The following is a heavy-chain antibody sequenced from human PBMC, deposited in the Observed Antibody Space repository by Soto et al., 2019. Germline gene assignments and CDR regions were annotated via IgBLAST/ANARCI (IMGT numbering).Heavy chain of an antibody. J-gene: IGHJ4*02. CDR2: IWYDGSNK. CDR1: GFTFSSYG. D-gene: IGHD5-18*01. Sequence: GGSLRLSCAASGFTFSSYGMHWVRQAPGKGLEWVAVIWYDGSNKYYADSVKGRFTISRDNSKNTLYLQMNSLRAEDTAVYYCARDQEGRIKLWFTPFGFDYWCQGTLVTVSS. V-gene: IGHV3-33*01. CDR3: ARDQEGRIKLWFTPFGFDY.